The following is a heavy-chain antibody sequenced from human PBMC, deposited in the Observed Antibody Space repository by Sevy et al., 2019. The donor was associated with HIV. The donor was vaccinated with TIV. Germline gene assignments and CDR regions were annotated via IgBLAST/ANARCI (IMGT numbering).Heavy chain of an antibody. CDR1: GGTFSNYA. Sequence: ASVKVSCKASGGTFSNYALSWVRQAPGQGLEWMGGIIPIFGTTNFAQMFQGRVTITADESTSTAYMELSSLRSADTVVYYCARTPLVRIPGATDLYFDNWGQGTLVTVS. J-gene: IGHJ4*02. CDR3: ARTPLVRIPGATDLYFDN. D-gene: IGHD2-2*01. V-gene: IGHV1-69*13. CDR2: IIPIFGTT.